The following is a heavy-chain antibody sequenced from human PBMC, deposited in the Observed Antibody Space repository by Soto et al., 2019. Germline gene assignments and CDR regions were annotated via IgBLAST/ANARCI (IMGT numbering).Heavy chain of an antibody. J-gene: IGHJ4*02. CDR3: TTGRFTSRGWFGLLDH. CDR2: IIPMFGTA. CDR1: GGTFSSDA. Sequence: QVQLVQSWAEVKKPGSSVKVSCEASGGTFSSDALNWVRQAPGQGLEWMGGIIPMFGTATYAQKFQGKITIIADESTNTGYMELSTPTSEDTAVYYCTTGRFTSRGWFGLLDHWGQGTLVTVSS. V-gene: IGHV1-69*12. D-gene: IGHD3-10*01.